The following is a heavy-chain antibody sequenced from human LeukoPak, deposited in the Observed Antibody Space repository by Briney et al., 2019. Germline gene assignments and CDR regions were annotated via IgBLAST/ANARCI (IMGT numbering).Heavy chain of an antibody. CDR2: ITESSGST. CDR1: GFTFGSYT. J-gene: IGHJ6*03. D-gene: IGHD6-6*01. V-gene: IGHV3-23*01. CDR3: AGTGYSSSFYYYYMDV. Sequence: PGGSLRLSCAASGFTFGSYTMSWVRQAPGKGLEWVSFITESSGSTYYADSVKGRFTISRDNSKNTLYLQMNSLRAEDTAVYYCAGTGYSSSFYYYYMDVWGKGTTVTVSS.